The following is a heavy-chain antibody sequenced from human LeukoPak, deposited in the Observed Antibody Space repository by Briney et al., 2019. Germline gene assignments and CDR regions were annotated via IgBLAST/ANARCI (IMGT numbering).Heavy chain of an antibody. V-gene: IGHV3-21*01. Sequence: GGSLRLSCAASGFTFSSYSMNWVRQAPGKGLEWVSSISSSSYIYYADSVKGRFTISRDNAKSSLYLQMNSLRAEDTAVYYCAREGYYDSSGFIQTYYYYYGMDVWGQGTTVTVSS. J-gene: IGHJ6*02. CDR3: AREGYYDSSGFIQTYYYYYGMDV. CDR2: ISSSSYI. CDR1: GFTFSSYS. D-gene: IGHD3-22*01.